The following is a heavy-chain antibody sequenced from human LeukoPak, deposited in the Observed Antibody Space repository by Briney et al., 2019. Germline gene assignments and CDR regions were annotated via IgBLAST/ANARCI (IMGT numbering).Heavy chain of an antibody. J-gene: IGHJ5*02. CDR3: ARDSLAAPEGFNWFDP. Sequence: ASVKVSCKASGGTFSSYAISWVRQAPGQGLEWMGGIIPIFGTANYAQKFQGRVTITTDESTSTAYMELSSLRSEDTAVYYCARDSLAAPEGFNWFDPWGQGTLVTVSS. D-gene: IGHD6-13*01. CDR1: GGTFSSYA. CDR2: IIPIFGTA. V-gene: IGHV1-69*05.